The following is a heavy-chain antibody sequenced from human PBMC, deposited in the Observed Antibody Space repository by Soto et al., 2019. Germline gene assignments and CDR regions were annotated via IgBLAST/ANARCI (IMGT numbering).Heavy chain of an antibody. CDR3: VSVVGGFDY. CDR2: IIPILGIP. CDR1: GGTFTSYT. D-gene: IGHD2-15*01. Sequence: QVQLVQSGAEVKKPGSSVKVSCEASGGTFTSYTISWVRQAPGQGLEWMGRIIPILGIPNYAQKCQGRVTISADKSTSTAYMELNSLRSEDTAVYSCVSVVGGFDYWGQGTLVSVSS. V-gene: IGHV1-69*02. J-gene: IGHJ4*02.